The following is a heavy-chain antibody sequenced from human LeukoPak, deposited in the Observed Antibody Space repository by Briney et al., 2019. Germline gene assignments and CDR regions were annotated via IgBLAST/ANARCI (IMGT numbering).Heavy chain of an antibody. CDR3: ANGGWYRAFDY. D-gene: IGHD6-19*01. CDR1: GFTFNIYA. J-gene: IGHJ4*02. CDR2: ISGDGSDT. V-gene: IGHV3-23*01. Sequence: GSLRLSCAASGFTFNIYAMSWVRQAPGKGLEWVSVISGDGSDTYYAETVKGRFIISRDNSKDTLYLQMNSLRAEDTAVYYCANGGWYRAFDYWGQGTLVTVSS.